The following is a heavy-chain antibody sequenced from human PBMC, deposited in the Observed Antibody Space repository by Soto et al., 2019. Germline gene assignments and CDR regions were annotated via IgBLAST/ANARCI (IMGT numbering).Heavy chain of an antibody. J-gene: IGHJ4*02. CDR3: ARGRGLGTGTAGLFDR. CDR2: IYSGGST. Sequence: PGGSLRLSCAASGFTVNNNYMSWVRQAPGKGLEWVSVIYSGGSTYYADSVKGRFTISRDTSKNTVYLQMNSLRAEDTAVYYCARGRGLGTGTAGLFDRWGQGTLVTVSS. D-gene: IGHD1-1*01. V-gene: IGHV3-66*01. CDR1: GFTVNNNY.